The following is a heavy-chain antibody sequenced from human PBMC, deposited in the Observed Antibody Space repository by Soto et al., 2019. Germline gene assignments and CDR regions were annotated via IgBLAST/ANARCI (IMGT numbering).Heavy chain of an antibody. CDR2: INAGNGNT. CDR3: ARAVAVAADFDY. D-gene: IGHD6-19*01. V-gene: IGHV1-3*01. Sequence: GASVKVSRKASGYTFTGYAMHWVRQAPGQRLEWMGWINAGNGNTKYSQKFQGRVTITRDTSASTAYMELSSLRSEDTAVYYCARAVAVAADFDYWGQGTLVTVS. CDR1: GYTFTGYA. J-gene: IGHJ4*02.